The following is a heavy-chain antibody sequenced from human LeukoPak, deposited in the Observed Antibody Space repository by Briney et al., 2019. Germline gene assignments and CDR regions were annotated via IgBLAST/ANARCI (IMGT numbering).Heavy chain of an antibody. CDR2: IYYSGST. CDR1: GGSISSYY. D-gene: IGHD3-22*01. V-gene: IGHV4-59*01. CDR3: ARGHDSSGYYPVEY. J-gene: IGHJ4*02. Sequence: SETLSLTCTVSGGSISSYYWSWIRQPPGKGLEWIGYIYYSGSTNYNPSLKSRVTISVDTSKNQFSLKLSSVTAADTAVYYCARGHDSSGYYPVEYWGQGTLVTVSS.